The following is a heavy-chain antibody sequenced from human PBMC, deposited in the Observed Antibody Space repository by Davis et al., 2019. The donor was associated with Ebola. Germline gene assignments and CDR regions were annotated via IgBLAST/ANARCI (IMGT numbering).Heavy chain of an antibody. Sequence: ASVKVSCKASGYTFTSYAMHWVRQAPGQRLEWMGWINAGNGNTKYSQKFQGRVTITRDTSASTAYMELSSLRSEDTAVYYCARLTSNTVSYYFDYWGQGTLVTVSP. J-gene: IGHJ4*02. CDR3: ARLTSNTVSYYFDY. V-gene: IGHV1-3*01. D-gene: IGHD4-17*01. CDR1: GYTFTSYA. CDR2: INAGNGNT.